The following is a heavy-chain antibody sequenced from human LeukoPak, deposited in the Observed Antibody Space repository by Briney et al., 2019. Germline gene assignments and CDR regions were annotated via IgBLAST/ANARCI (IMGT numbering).Heavy chain of an antibody. V-gene: IGHV4-39*07. J-gene: IGHJ4*02. CDR2: INHSGST. Sequence: PSETLSLTCTVSGGSINSSYYYWGWIRQPPGKGLEWLAEINHSGSTNYNPSLKSRVTISADTSKTQFSLRLGSVTAADTAVYYCARLQFLSGGYYAFDSWGQGSQVSVSS. D-gene: IGHD3-3*01. CDR3: ARLQFLSGGYYAFDS. CDR1: GGSINSSYYY.